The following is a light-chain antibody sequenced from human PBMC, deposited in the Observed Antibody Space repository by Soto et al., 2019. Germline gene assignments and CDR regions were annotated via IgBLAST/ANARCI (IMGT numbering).Light chain of an antibody. CDR1: SSDVGGYNY. CDR3: SSYTRSSTLG. Sequence: QSGLTQPASVSGSPGQSITISCTGTSSDVGGYNYVSWYQQHPGKAPKLMIYEVSNRPSGVSNRFSGSKSGNTASLTISGLQAEDEADYYCSSYTRSSTLGFGTGTKVTVL. CDR2: EVS. J-gene: IGLJ1*01. V-gene: IGLV2-14*01.